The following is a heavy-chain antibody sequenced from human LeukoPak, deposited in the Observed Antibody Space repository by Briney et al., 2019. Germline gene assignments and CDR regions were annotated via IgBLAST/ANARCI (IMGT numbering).Heavy chain of an antibody. J-gene: IGHJ4*02. V-gene: IGHV1-3*01. CDR1: GYTFTSYA. D-gene: IGHD3-10*01. Sequence: ASVKVSCKASGYTFTSYAMHWVRQAPGQRLEWMGWINAGNGNTKYSQKFQGRVTITRDTSASTAYMELSSLRSEDTAVYYCARDSDWVRGFLGEFDYWGQGTLVTVSS. CDR2: INAGNGNT. CDR3: ARDSDWVRGFLGEFDY.